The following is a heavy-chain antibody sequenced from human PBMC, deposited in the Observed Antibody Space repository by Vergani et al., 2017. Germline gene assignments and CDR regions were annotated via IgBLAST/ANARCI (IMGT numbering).Heavy chain of an antibody. D-gene: IGHD3-3*01. V-gene: IGHV3-48*03. J-gene: IGHJ6*02. Sequence: EVQLVESGGGLVQPGRSLRLSCTASGFTFGDYAMSWVRQAPGKGLEWVSYISSSGSTIYYADSVKGRFTISRDNAKNSLYLQMNSLRAEDTAVYYCARWRFLEWLLDVWGQGTTVTVSS. CDR1: GFTFGDYA. CDR3: ARWRFLEWLLDV. CDR2: ISSSGSTI.